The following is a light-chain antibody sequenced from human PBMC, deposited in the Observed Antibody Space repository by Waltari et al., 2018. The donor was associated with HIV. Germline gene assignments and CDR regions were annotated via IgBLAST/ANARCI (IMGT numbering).Light chain of an antibody. CDR2: DIN. CDR1: SSNLGNNY. Sequence: QSVLTQPPSVSAAPGQKITISCSGSSSNLGNNYVSWYQQLPGAAPKVFIYDINKRPSGIPDRFSGSKSGTSATLGITGLQTGDEADYYCGAWDSSLSVVVFGGGTKVTVL. V-gene: IGLV1-51*01. J-gene: IGLJ2*01. CDR3: GAWDSSLSVVV.